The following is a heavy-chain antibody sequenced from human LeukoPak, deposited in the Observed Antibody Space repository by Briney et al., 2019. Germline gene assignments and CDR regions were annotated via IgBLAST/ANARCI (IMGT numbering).Heavy chain of an antibody. D-gene: IGHD5-12*01. V-gene: IGHV5-51*01. CDR3: ARERGYSGYEYYYYYGMDV. Sequence: GESLKISCKGSGYSFTSYWIGWVRQMPGKGLEWMGIIYPGDSDTRYSPSFQGQVTISADKSISTAYLQWSSLKASDTAMYSCARERGYSGYEYYYYYGMDVWGQGTTVTVSS. CDR1: GYSFTSYW. J-gene: IGHJ6*02. CDR2: IYPGDSDT.